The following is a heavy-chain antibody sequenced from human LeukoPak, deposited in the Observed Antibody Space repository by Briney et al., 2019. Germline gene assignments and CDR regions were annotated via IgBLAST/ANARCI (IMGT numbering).Heavy chain of an antibody. J-gene: IGHJ3*02. CDR3: AGDSSGYSKFDAFDI. V-gene: IGHV1-18*01. Sequence: ASVKVSCKASGHTFTSYGISWVRQAPGQGLEWMGWISAYNGNTNYAQRLQGGVTMTTDTFTSTAYMELRSLRSDDTAVYYCAGDSSGYSKFDAFDIWGQGTMVTVSS. CDR2: ISAYNGNT. D-gene: IGHD3-22*01. CDR1: GHTFTSYG.